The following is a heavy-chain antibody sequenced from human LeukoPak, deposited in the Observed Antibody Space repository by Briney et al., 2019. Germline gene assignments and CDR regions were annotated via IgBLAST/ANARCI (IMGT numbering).Heavy chain of an antibody. CDR1: GFTFSSYA. CDR3: AKAIRAPGTPENAFDI. V-gene: IGHV3-30*04. Sequence: GGSLRLSCAASGFTFSSYAMHWVRQAPGKGLEWVAVISYDGSNKYYADSVKGRFTISRDNSKNTLYLQMNSLSTEDTALYYCAKAIRAPGTPENAFDIWGQGTMVTVSS. D-gene: IGHD6-13*01. CDR2: ISYDGSNK. J-gene: IGHJ3*02.